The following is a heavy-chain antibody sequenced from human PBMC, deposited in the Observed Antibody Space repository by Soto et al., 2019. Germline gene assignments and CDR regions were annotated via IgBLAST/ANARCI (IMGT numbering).Heavy chain of an antibody. V-gene: IGHV4-30-4*01. J-gene: IGHJ4*02. CDR3: ARDPEYCSSSSCWYYFDY. D-gene: IGHD2-2*01. Sequence: SETLSLTCTVSGGSISSGGYYWSWVRQPPGKGLEWIGNIYYSGSTHYNPSLKSRVTISVDTSKNQLSLQLSSVTAADTAVYYCARDPEYCSSSSCWYYFDYWGQGTLVTVSS. CDR1: GGSISSGGYY. CDR2: IYYSGST.